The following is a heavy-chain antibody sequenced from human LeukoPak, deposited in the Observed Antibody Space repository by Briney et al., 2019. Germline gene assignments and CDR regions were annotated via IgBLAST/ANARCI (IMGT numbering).Heavy chain of an antibody. CDR3: ARGYSGSYRIDY. Sequence: RGSLRLSCAASGFTFSNYWVHWVRQAPGMGLVWVSRINPDGTTTSYADSVKDRFTISRDNAKNTLYLQMNSLRAEDTAVYYCARGYSGSYRIDYWGQGTLVTVSS. J-gene: IGHJ4*02. D-gene: IGHD1-26*01. CDR1: GFTFSNYW. CDR2: INPDGTTT. V-gene: IGHV3-74*01.